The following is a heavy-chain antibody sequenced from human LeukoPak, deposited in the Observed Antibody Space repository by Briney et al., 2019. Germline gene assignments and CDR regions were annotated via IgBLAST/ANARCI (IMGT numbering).Heavy chain of an antibody. D-gene: IGHD4-17*01. CDR1: GFTFSSYD. J-gene: IGHJ4*02. CDR2: ISYDGSNK. CDR3: AKEASNGDFDY. Sequence: GRSLRLSWAAAGFTFSSYDMRWVRQAAGKGLEWVTVISYDGSNKYYGDSVKGRFTIPRANSKNTIYLKMNSLSAEDTAVSYCAKEASNGDFDYWGQGTLVTVSS. V-gene: IGHV3-30*18.